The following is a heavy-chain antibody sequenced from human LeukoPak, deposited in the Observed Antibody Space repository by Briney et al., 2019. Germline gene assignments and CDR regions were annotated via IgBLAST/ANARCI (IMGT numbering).Heavy chain of an antibody. V-gene: IGHV4-4*07. Sequence: SETLSLTCTVSGASIISYYWSWIRQPAGKALEWIGRIYVTGSTTYNPSLESRVTMSLDTSKNHSSLKLRSVTAADTAVYYCARAVWFGESDYYYYYMDVWGKGTTVTISS. CDR3: ARAVWFGESDYYYYYMDV. D-gene: IGHD3-10*01. CDR2: IYVTGST. CDR1: GASIISYY. J-gene: IGHJ6*03.